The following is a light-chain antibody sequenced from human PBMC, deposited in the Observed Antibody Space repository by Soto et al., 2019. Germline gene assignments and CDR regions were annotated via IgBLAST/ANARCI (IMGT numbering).Light chain of an antibody. V-gene: IGLV2-14*01. J-gene: IGLJ7*01. CDR3: SSYTSTSTLV. CDR1: SSDVGGYKY. CDR2: EDS. Sequence: QSALTQPAAVSGSPGQSITISCTGTSSDVGGYKYVSWYQHQSGKAPKLMIYEDSNRPSGVSSRFSGSKSGNTASLTISGLQAEDEADYYCSSYTSTSTLVFGGGTQLTVL.